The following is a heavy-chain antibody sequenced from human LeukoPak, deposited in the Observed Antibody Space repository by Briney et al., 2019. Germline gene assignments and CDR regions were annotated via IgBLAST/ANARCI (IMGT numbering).Heavy chain of an antibody. D-gene: IGHD3-3*01. V-gene: IGHV3-7*01. J-gene: IGHJ4*02. Sequence: GGSLRLSCAASGFTFSSYWMSWVRQAPGKGLEWVANIEQDGSERYYVDSVKGRFTISRDNAKNSLYLQMNSLRAEDTAVYYCARVDYDFWSGSTAFDYWGQGTLVTVSS. CDR2: IEQDGSER. CDR1: GFTFSSYW. CDR3: ARVDYDFWSGSTAFDY.